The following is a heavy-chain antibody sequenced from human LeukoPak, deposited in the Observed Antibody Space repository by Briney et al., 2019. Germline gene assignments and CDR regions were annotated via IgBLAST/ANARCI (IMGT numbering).Heavy chain of an antibody. J-gene: IGHJ4*02. Sequence: ASVKVSCKASGYTFSDYYMHWVRQAPGQGLEWMGWINPESAGTNYAQKFQGRVTMTRDTSITTAYMELSRLRSDDTAVYYCARVGYSGYDGRFFDHWGQGTQVTVSS. D-gene: IGHD5-12*01. CDR3: ARVGYSGYDGRFFDH. V-gene: IGHV1-2*02. CDR1: GYTFSDYY. CDR2: INPESAGT.